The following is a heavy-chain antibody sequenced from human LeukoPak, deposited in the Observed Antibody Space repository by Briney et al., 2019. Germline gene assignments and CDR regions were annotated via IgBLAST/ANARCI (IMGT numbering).Heavy chain of an antibody. Sequence: GGSLRLSCAASGFTFDDYAMHWVRQAPGKGLEWVSGISWNSGSIGYADSVKGRFTISRDNAKNSLYLQMNSLRAEDTALYYCAKDPIAVAGIRYYYYFDYWGQGTLVTVSS. CDR1: GFTFDDYA. CDR2: ISWNSGSI. CDR3: AKDPIAVAGIRYYYYFDY. J-gene: IGHJ4*02. V-gene: IGHV3-9*01. D-gene: IGHD6-19*01.